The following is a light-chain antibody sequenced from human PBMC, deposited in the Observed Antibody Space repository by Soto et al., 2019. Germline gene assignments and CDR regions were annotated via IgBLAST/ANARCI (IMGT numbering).Light chain of an antibody. CDR1: QNVSIN. J-gene: IGKJ4*01. Sequence: EVLVTPSAVALSFSPVERATLSCRASQNVSINLACYHQKPGQAPRHLIYGASTRATGIPARFSGSGSGTEFTLTISSRQSKDFAVYYCQQYNNWPPLTFGGGTKVDIK. CDR3: QQYNNWPPLT. CDR2: GAS. V-gene: IGKV3-15*01.